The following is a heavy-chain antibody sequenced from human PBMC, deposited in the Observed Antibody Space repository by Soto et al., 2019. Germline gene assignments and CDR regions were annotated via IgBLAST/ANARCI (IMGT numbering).Heavy chain of an antibody. J-gene: IGHJ3*02. CDR2: INPSGGT. D-gene: IGHD6-6*01. V-gene: IGHV4-34*01. CDR1: GGSFSGYY. CDR3: AREVGQTSSSDAFDI. Sequence: SETLSLTCAVYGGSFSGYYWSWIRQPPGKGLEWIGEINPSGGTHYNPSLKSRATISLDTSKNQVALELTSVTAADSAVYFCAREVGQTSSSDAFDIWGQGTMVTVSS.